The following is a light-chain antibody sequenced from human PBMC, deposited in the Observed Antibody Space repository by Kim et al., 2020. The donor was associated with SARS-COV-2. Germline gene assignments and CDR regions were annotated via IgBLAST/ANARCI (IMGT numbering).Light chain of an antibody. CDR2: GAS. V-gene: IGKV3-20*01. CDR3: QHYGTSPFT. Sequence: EIVLTQSPGTLSLSPGERATLSCRASQSVSSNYLAWYQQKPGQAPRLLFYGASSRATGIPDRFSGSGSGTDFTLTISRLEPEEFAVYYCQHYGTSPFTFGPGTKVDIK. CDR1: QSVSSNY. J-gene: IGKJ3*01.